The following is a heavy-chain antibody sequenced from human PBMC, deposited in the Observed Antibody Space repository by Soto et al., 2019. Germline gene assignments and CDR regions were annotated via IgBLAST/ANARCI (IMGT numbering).Heavy chain of an antibody. V-gene: IGHV4-39*01. CDR2: IYYSGNT. CDR3: ARLGAYFGRVY. CDR1: GDSITSSSYY. D-gene: IGHD2-21*01. J-gene: IGHJ4*02. Sequence: QLQLQESGPGLVKPSETLSLTCTVSGDSITSSSYYWGWIRQPPGKGLEWIGSIYYSGNTYYNPSLKSRVTISVDTSKNQFSLKLSSVTAADTAVFYCARLGAYFGRVYWGQGTLVTVSS.